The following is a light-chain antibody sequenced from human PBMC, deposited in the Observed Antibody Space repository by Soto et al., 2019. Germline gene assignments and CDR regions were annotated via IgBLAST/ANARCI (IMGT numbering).Light chain of an antibody. CDR2: DAS. V-gene: IGKV3-20*01. J-gene: IGKJ1*01. CDR1: QSVSSK. CDR3: QQYEDSPVT. Sequence: IVWTQSPGTLSFSPGERATLSFRASQSVSSKLAWYQQKPGQAPRLLISDASDRATGIPDRFSGSGSGTDFTLTISRLVPEDFAVYYCQQYEDSPVTFGQGTKV.